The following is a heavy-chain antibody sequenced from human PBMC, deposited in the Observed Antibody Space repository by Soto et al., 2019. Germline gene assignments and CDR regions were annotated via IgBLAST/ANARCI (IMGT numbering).Heavy chain of an antibody. CDR1: GGTFSSYA. CDR2: IIPIFGTA. D-gene: IGHD3-3*01. CDR3: ETGRFLEWVASWFDP. J-gene: IGHJ5*02. Sequence: GASVKVSCKASGGTFSSYAISWVRQAPGQGLEWMGGIIPIFGTANYAQKFQGRVTITADESTSTAYMELSSLRSEDTAVYYCETGRFLEWVASWFDPWGPGTLVNVYS. V-gene: IGHV1-69*13.